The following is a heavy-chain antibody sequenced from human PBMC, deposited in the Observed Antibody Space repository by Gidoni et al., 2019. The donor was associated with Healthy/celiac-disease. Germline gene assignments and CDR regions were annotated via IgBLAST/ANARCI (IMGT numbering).Heavy chain of an antibody. CDR1: GVTFADYA. V-gene: IGHV3-9*01. CDR2: ISWNSGSI. D-gene: IGHD4-4*01. Sequence: EVQLVESGGGLVQPGRSLRLSGAASGVTFADYAMHWVRQAPGKGLEWVSGISWNSGSIGYADSVKGRFTISRDNAKNSLYLQMNSLRAEDTALYYCAKGNSNYEFTSYFDYWGQGTLVTVSS. J-gene: IGHJ4*02. CDR3: AKGNSNYEFTSYFDY.